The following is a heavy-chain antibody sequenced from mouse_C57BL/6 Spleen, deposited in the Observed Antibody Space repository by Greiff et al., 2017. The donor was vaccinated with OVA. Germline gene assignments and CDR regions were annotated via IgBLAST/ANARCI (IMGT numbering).Heavy chain of an antibody. Sequence: VQLQQPGAELVKPGASVKMSCKASGYTFTSYWITWVKQRPGQGLEWIGDIYPGSGSTNYNEKFKSKATLTVDTSSSTAYMQLSSLTSEDSAVYYCARNYLVSDWYCDVWGTGTTVTVSS. CDR1: GYTFTSYW. V-gene: IGHV1-55*01. D-gene: IGHD5-5*01. J-gene: IGHJ1*03. CDR2: IYPGSGST. CDR3: ARNYLVSDWYCDV.